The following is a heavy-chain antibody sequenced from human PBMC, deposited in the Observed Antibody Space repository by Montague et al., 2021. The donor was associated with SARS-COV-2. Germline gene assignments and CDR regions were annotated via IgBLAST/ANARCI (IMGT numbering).Heavy chain of an antibody. CDR3: ARDPNCGSTSCYYHY. D-gene: IGHD2-2*01. CDR2: IKEDGGQK. Sequence: SLRLSCVASGFTFSNYWMSWVRQAPGKGLEWVANIKEDGGQKYYVDSXKGRFTISRDNAKNSLYLQMNSLRAEDTAVYYCARDPNCGSTSCYYHYWGQGTLVTVSS. V-gene: IGHV3-7*01. J-gene: IGHJ4*02. CDR1: GFTFSNYW.